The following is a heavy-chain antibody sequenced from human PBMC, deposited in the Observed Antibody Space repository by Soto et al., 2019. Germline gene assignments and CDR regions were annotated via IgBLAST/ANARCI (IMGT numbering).Heavy chain of an antibody. J-gene: IGHJ4*02. Sequence: PSETLSLTCTISGDSISSYYWNWMRQPPGKELKWIGYIYYSGSTNYNPSLKSRVTISVDTSKNQFSLKLSSVTAADTAVFYCAGASYYYDSSGYYGGGPLLIYYWGQGTLVTVSS. D-gene: IGHD3-22*01. CDR1: GDSISSYY. CDR2: IYYSGST. CDR3: AGASYYYDSSGYYGGGPLLIYY. V-gene: IGHV4-59*01.